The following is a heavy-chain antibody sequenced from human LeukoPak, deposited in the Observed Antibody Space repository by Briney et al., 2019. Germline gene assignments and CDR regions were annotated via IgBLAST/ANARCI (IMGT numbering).Heavy chain of an antibody. J-gene: IGHJ3*02. V-gene: IGHV1-69*13. CDR2: IIPIFGTA. Sequence: GASVKVSCKASGGTFSSYAISWVRQAPGQGLEWMGGIIPIFGTANYARKFQGRVTITADESTSTAYMELSSLRSEDTAVYYCARDHVVTPTDAFDIWGQGTMVTVSS. CDR1: GGTFSSYA. D-gene: IGHD2-21*02. CDR3: ARDHVVTPTDAFDI.